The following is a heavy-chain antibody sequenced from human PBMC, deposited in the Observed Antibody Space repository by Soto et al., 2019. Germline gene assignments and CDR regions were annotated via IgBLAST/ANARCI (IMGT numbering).Heavy chain of an antibody. J-gene: IGHJ6*02. CDR1: GGSISSGDYY. CDR2: VYYSGST. Sequence: SETLSLTCTVSGGSISSGDYYWSWIRQPPGKGLEWIGYVYYSGSTYYNPSLKSRVTISVDTSKNQFSLKLSSVTAADTAVYYCARVVNIVVVPAASGSMDVWGQGTTVTVSS. D-gene: IGHD2-2*01. CDR3: ARVVNIVVVPAASGSMDV. V-gene: IGHV4-30-4*01.